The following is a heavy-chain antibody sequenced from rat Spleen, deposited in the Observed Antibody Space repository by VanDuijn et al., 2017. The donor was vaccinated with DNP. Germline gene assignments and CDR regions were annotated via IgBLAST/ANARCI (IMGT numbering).Heavy chain of an antibody. CDR3: TXVGDXXXGGXGDVXXV. Sequence: EVQLVESGGDLVQPGRSLKLSCVASGFTFSYYWMAWVRQVPGKGLEWIASITGGGGTTSSPDSVKGRFTISRDDARNTLSLQMNSLRSKATAXXYCTXVGDXXXGGXGDVXXVWGQGXSVTVSX. V-gene: IGHV5-31*01. CDR2: ITGGGGTT. D-gene: IGHD1-1*01. CDR1: GFTFSYYW. J-gene: IGHJ4*01.